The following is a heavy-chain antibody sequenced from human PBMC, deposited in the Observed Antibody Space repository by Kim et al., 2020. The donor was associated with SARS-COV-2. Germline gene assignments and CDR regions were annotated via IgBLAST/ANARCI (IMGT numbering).Heavy chain of an antibody. CDR1: GGSISSGGYY. CDR2: IYYSGST. Sequence: SETLSLTCTVSGGSISSGGYYWSWIRQHPGKGLEWIGYIYYSGSTYYNPSLKSRVTISVDTSKNQFSLKLSSVTAADTAVYYCAREAPGSSSWTDAFDIWGQGTMVTVSS. CDR3: AREAPGSSSWTDAFDI. J-gene: IGHJ3*02. D-gene: IGHD6-13*01. V-gene: IGHV4-31*03.